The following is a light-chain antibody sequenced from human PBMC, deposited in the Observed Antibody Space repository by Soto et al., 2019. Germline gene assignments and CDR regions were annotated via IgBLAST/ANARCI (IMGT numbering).Light chain of an antibody. CDR3: TSYTSSITYV. CDR1: SSDVGGYNY. J-gene: IGLJ1*01. V-gene: IGLV2-14*01. Sequence: QSALTQPPSASGSPGQSLTISCTGTSSDVGGYNYVSWYQQHPGKAPKLMIYEVSNRPSGVSNRFSGSKSGNTASLTISGLQAEDEADYYCTSYTSSITYVFGTGTKLTVL. CDR2: EVS.